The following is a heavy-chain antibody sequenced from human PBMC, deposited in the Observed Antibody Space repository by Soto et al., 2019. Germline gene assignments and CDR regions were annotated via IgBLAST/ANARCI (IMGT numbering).Heavy chain of an antibody. D-gene: IGHD6-13*01. CDR3: ARVGSSFVRFDP. Sequence: SSETLSLTCAVYGGFVTSGSYYWSWIRQPPGKGLEWIGEMSHSGGTHFNPSLKSRVTISVDTSKNQFTLKMSSVTAADTAVYYCARVGSSFVRFDPWGQGTLVTVSS. CDR2: MSHSGGT. CDR1: GGFVTSGSYY. V-gene: IGHV4-61*01. J-gene: IGHJ5*02.